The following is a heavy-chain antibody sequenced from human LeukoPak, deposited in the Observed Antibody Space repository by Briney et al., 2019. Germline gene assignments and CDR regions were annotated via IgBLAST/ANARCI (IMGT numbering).Heavy chain of an antibody. CDR2: INPSGGST. J-gene: IGHJ4*02. V-gene: IGHV1-46*03. CDR3: AREAYCGGVCYFGLAY. Sequence: ASVKVSCKASGYTFTSYYMHWVRQAPGQGLEWMGIINPSGGSTSYAQKFQGRVTMTRDTSTSTVYMELSSLRSEDTAVYYCAREAYCGGVCYFGLAYWGQGTLVTVSS. D-gene: IGHD2-21*01. CDR1: GYTFTSYY.